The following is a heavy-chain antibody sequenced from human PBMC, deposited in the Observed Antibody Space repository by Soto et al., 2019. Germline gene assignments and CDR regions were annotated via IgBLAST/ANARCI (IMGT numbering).Heavy chain of an antibody. V-gene: IGHV3-9*01. Sequence: GGSLRLSCAASGFTFDDYAMHWVRQAPGKGLEWVSGISWNSGSIGYADSVKGLFTISRDNAKNSLYLQMNSLRAEDTALYYCAKDKSAKTFPDIVVVPAASHDAFDIWGQETMVTVSS. D-gene: IGHD2-2*01. CDR1: GFTFDDYA. J-gene: IGHJ3*02. CDR2: ISWNSGSI. CDR3: AKDKSAKTFPDIVVVPAASHDAFDI.